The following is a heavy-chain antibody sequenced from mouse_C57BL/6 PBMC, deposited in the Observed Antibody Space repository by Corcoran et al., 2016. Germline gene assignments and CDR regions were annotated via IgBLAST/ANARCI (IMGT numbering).Heavy chain of an antibody. Sequence: QIQLVQSGPELKKPGETVKISCKASGYTFTTYGMSWVKQAPGKGLKWMGWINTYSGVPTYADDFKGRFAFSLETSASTAYLQINNLKNEDTATYCCARSAIYYGNYAWFAYWGQGTLVTVSA. CDR3: ARSAIYYGNYAWFAY. CDR1: GYTFTTYG. CDR2: INTYSGVP. V-gene: IGHV9-3*01. J-gene: IGHJ3*01. D-gene: IGHD2-1*01.